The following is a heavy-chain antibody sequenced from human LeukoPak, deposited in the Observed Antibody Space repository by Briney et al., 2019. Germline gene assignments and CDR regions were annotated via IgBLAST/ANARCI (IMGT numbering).Heavy chain of an antibody. CDR3: ARGVLRYFDWLSHNWFDP. CDR1: GFTFSSYG. V-gene: IGHV3-33*01. CDR2: IWYDGSNE. D-gene: IGHD3-9*01. Sequence: GGSLRLSCAASGFTFSSYGMHWVRQAPGKGLEWVAVIWYDGSNEYYADSVKGRFTISRDNSKNTLWLQMNSLRAEDTAVYYCARGVLRYFDWLSHNWFDPWGQGTLVTVSS. J-gene: IGHJ5*02.